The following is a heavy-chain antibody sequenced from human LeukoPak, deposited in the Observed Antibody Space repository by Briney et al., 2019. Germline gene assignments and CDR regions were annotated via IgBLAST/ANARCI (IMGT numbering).Heavy chain of an antibody. CDR2: INPNSGGT. CDR1: GYTFTGYY. Sequence: GASVKVSCKASGYTFTGYYMHWVRQAPGQGLEWMGWINPNSGGTNYAQKFQGWVTMTRDTSTSTVYMELSSLRSEDTAVYYCAKDRGSYDYPYNWLDPWGQGTLVIVSS. J-gene: IGHJ5*02. CDR3: AKDRGSYDYPYNWLDP. D-gene: IGHD4-11*01. V-gene: IGHV1-2*04.